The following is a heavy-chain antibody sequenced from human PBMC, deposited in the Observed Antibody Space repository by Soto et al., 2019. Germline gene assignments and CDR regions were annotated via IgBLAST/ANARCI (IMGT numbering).Heavy chain of an antibody. CDR2: INPNSGGT. J-gene: IGHJ1*01. CDR3: TRWGWGDYFRGSKYSQH. V-gene: IGHV1-2*02. Sequence: QVQLVQSGAEVKKPGASVKVSCKASGYTFTGYYMHWVRQAPGQGLEWMGWINPNSGGTNYAQKFQGRVTMTRDTSISTASMGLSRLRSDDTAVYYCTRWGWGDYFRGSKYSQHWGQGTRVTVSS. CDR1: GYTFTGYY. D-gene: IGHD4-17*01.